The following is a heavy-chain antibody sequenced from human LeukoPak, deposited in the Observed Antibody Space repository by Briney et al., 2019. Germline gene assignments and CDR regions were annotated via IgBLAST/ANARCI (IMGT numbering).Heavy chain of an antibody. CDR1: GFTVSSNY. CDR3: ASKNGSGSYFSNYYYYMDV. V-gene: IGHV3-53*01. J-gene: IGHJ6*03. D-gene: IGHD3-10*01. CDR2: IYSGGST. Sequence: PGGSLRLSCAASGFTVSSNYMSWVRQAPGKGLGWVSVIYSGGSTYYADSVKGRFTISRDNSKNTLYLQMNSLRAEDTAVYYCASKNGSGSYFSNYYYYMDVWGKGTTVTVSS.